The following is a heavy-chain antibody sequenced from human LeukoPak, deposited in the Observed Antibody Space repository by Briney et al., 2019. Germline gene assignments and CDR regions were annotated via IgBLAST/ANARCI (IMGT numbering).Heavy chain of an antibody. CDR2: INVGNGNT. Sequence: ASVKVSCKASGYTFTIYAMHLVRQAPGQRLEWMRGINVGNGNTKYSQKFQGRVTITRDTYASTAYMELSSLRSEDTAVYYCAGDCSSTSCYYKFTGWFDPWGQGTLVTVSS. CDR3: AGDCSSTSCYYKFTGWFDP. J-gene: IGHJ5*02. CDR1: GYTFTIYA. D-gene: IGHD2-2*01. V-gene: IGHV1-3*01.